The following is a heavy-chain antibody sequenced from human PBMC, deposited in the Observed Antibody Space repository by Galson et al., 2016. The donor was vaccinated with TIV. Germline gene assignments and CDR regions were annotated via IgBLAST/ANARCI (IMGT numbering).Heavy chain of an antibody. D-gene: IGHD3-22*01. CDR3: AKIDSSGYNYGGRFVY. V-gene: IGHV3-23*01. CDR2: ISGGGGST. CDR1: GFTFSSRA. Sequence: SLRLSCAASGFTFSSRAITWVRQAPGRGLEWISAISGGGGSTYHTDSVKGRFTISRDNSKNTVFLQMNSLRAEDTAVYYCAKIDSSGYNYGGRFVYWGQGTLVTVSS. J-gene: IGHJ4*02.